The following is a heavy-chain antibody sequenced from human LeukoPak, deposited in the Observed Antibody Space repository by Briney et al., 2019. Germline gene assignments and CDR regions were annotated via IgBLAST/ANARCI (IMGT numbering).Heavy chain of an antibody. CDR2: INPNSGGT. CDR3: ARDLSIAAPGSDFDY. D-gene: IGHD6-13*01. J-gene: IGHJ4*02. Sequence: ASVKVSCKASGYTFTGYSVHWVRQAPGQGLEWMGWINPNSGGTKYALKFQGRVTMTRDTSISTAYMELSRLTSDDTAVYYCARDLSIAAPGSDFDYWGQGTLVTVSS. CDR1: GYTFTGYS. V-gene: IGHV1-2*02.